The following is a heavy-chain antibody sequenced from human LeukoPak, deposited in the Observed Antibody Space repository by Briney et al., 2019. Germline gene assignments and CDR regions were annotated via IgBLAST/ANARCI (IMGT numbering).Heavy chain of an antibody. J-gene: IGHJ4*02. CDR3: ARELTPYSGPFDN. D-gene: IGHD2-15*01. CDR2: IYTSGST. Sequence: SQTLSLTCTVSGGSISSGSYYWSWIRQPAGKGLEWIGRIYTSGSTNYNPSLKSRVTISVDTSKNQFSLKLSSVTAADTAVYYWARELTPYSGPFDNWGREPWSPSPQ. V-gene: IGHV4-61*02. CDR1: GGSISSGSYY.